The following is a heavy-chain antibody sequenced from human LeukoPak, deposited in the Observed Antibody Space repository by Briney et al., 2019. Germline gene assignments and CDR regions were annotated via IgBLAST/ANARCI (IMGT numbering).Heavy chain of an antibody. Sequence: GGSPRLSCAASGFTFSSYSMNWVRQAPGKGLEWVSSISSSSSYIYYADSVKGRFTISRDNAKNSLYLQMNSLRAEDTAVYYCARWASGWGANFDYWGQGTLVTVSS. D-gene: IGHD6-19*01. CDR2: ISSSSSYI. V-gene: IGHV3-21*04. J-gene: IGHJ4*02. CDR3: ARWASGWGANFDY. CDR1: GFTFSSYS.